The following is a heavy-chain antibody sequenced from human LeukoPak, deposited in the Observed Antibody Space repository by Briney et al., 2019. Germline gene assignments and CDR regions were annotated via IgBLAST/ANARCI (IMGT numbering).Heavy chain of an antibody. Sequence: SETLSLTCTVSGGSINNYYWSWIRQPPPKGLEWIGYIYHSGSTTYSPSLKSRVTISVDTSKNQFSLKLSSVTAADTAVYYCARARHEFTYGYRPNELGHYFDYWGQGTLVTVSS. J-gene: IGHJ4*02. D-gene: IGHD5-24*01. CDR1: GGSINNYY. V-gene: IGHV4-59*12. CDR3: ARARHEFTYGYRPNELGHYFDY. CDR2: IYHSGST.